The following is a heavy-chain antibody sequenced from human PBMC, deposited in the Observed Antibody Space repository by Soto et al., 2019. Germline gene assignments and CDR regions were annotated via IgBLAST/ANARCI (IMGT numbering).Heavy chain of an antibody. CDR1: GYTFTSYY. J-gene: IGHJ4*02. D-gene: IGHD6-19*01. CDR2: VNPSSGVT. CDR3: ARDMREGLSGWHGVDY. Sequence: QVQLVQSGAEAKKPGASVKVSCKPFGYTFTSYYIHWVRQAPGEGLEWMGIVNPSSGVTGYTQKFQGRVTMTTDTSTSTVYMELSSLRSEDTAVYYCARDMREGLSGWHGVDYWGQGTLVTVSS. V-gene: IGHV1-46*01.